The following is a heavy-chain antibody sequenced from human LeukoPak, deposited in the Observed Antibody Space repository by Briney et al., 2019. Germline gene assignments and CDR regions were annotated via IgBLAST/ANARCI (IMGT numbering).Heavy chain of an antibody. CDR3: TRQMSYYDILTGYYTLYYFDY. CDR1: GFTFSGSA. Sequence: GGSLRLSCAASGFTFSGSAMHWVRQASGKGLEWVGRIRSKANSYATAYAASVKGRFTISRDDSKNTAYLQMYSLKTEDTAVYYCTRQMSYYDILTGYYTLYYFDYWGQGTLVTVSS. D-gene: IGHD3-9*01. V-gene: IGHV3-73*01. J-gene: IGHJ4*02. CDR2: IRSKANSYAT.